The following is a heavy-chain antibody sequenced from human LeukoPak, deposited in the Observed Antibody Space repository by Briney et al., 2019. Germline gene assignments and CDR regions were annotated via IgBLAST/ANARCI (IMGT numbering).Heavy chain of an antibody. Sequence: GGSLRLSCAASGFTFSSYGMHWVRQAPGKGLEWVAFIRYDGSNKYYADSVKGRFTISRDNSKNTLYLQMNSLRAEDTAVYYCAKASHYDYVWGSYRPYYYYYYMDVWGKGTTVTISS. CDR3: AKASHYDYVWGSYRPYYYYYYMDV. D-gene: IGHD3-16*02. J-gene: IGHJ6*03. V-gene: IGHV3-30*02. CDR2: IRYDGSNK. CDR1: GFTFSSYG.